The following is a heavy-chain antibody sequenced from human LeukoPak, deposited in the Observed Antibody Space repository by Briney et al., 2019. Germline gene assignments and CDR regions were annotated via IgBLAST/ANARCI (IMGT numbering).Heavy chain of an antibody. CDR1: GFTFSSYG. J-gene: IGHJ4*02. CDR2: ISGGGGST. V-gene: IGHV3-23*01. CDR3: AKDLRLSNSFDY. Sequence: GGSLRLSCAASGFTFSSYGMHWVRQAPGKGLEWVSAISGGGGSTYYADSVKGRFTISRDNSKNTLFLQMNSLRAEDTAVYYCAKDLRLSNSFDYWGQGTLVTVSS. D-gene: IGHD3-16*02.